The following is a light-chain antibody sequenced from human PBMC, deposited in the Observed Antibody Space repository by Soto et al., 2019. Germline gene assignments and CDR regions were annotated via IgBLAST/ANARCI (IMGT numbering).Light chain of an antibody. J-gene: IGLJ2*01. CDR1: SSNIGSNT. CDR2: TNN. Sequence: QSVLTQPPSASGTPGQRVTISCSGSSSNIGSNTVNWYQQFPGTAPKLLIYTNNQRPSGVPARFSGAKSVTSASLAISGLQSEDEADYYCAAWDDSRNGVVFGGGTQLTVL. CDR3: AAWDDSRNGVV. V-gene: IGLV1-44*01.